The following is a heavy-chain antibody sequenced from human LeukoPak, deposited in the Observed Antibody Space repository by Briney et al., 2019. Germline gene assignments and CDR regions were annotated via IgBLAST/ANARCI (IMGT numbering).Heavy chain of an antibody. CDR3: AGQHYARFDP. CDR2: ISWNSGSI. D-gene: IGHD3-16*01. J-gene: IGHJ5*02. V-gene: IGHV3-9*01. Sequence: GGSLRLSCAASGFTFDDYAMHWVRHAPGKGLEWVSGISWNSGSIGYADSVKGRFTISRDNAKNSLYLQMNSLRAEDTALYYCAGQHYARFDPWGQGTLVTVSS. CDR1: GFTFDDYA.